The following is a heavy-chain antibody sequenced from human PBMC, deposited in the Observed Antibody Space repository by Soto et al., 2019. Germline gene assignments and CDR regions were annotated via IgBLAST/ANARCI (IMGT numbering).Heavy chain of an antibody. V-gene: IGHV3-33*01. CDR2: IWYDGSNK. Sequence: AGGSLRLSCAASGFTFSSYGMHWVRQAPGKGLEWVAVIWYDGSNKYYADSVKGRFTISRDNSKNTLYLQMNSLRAEDTAVYYCARGDFTVTDYNYYGMDVWGQGTTVTVSS. CDR3: ARGDFTVTDYNYYGMDV. D-gene: IGHD4-4*01. J-gene: IGHJ6*02. CDR1: GFTFSSYG.